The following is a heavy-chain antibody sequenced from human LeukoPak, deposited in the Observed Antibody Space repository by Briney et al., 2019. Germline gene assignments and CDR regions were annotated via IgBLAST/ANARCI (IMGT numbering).Heavy chain of an antibody. D-gene: IGHD6-6*01. CDR3: AKERSSGLHDAFDI. J-gene: IGHJ3*02. CDR2: VYGGGDKT. V-gene: IGHV3-23*01. CDR1: GFTFSSYA. Sequence: PGGSLRLSCAASGFTFSSYAMNWVRQAPGKGLEWVSVVYGGGDKTYYADSVKGRFAISRDNSKNTLYLQINSLRVDDTAVYYCAKERSSGLHDAFDIWGQGTMVTVST.